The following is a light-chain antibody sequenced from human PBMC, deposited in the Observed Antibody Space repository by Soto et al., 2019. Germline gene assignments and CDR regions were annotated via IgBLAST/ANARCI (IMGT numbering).Light chain of an antibody. Sequence: DIVLTQSPDSLTVSLGERATINCKSSQSVLHSSNSKSYLAWFQQKPGQPPKMLIYWASIRESGVPDRVSGSGSGTDFTLTISNLQAEDGAVYYCQQYYSIPYTFGQGTKLEIK. V-gene: IGKV4-1*01. J-gene: IGKJ2*01. CDR3: QQYYSIPYT. CDR1: QSVLHSSNSKSY. CDR2: WAS.